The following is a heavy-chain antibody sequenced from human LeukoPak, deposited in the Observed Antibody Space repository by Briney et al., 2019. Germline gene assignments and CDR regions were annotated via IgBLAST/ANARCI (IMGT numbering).Heavy chain of an antibody. Sequence: GGSLRLSCAASGFTFRSYWMSWVRQAPGKGLEWVANIKEDGSEKYYVDSVKGRFTISRDNAKNSVYLQMNSLRAEDTAVYYCARDRYFDRLLYLDYWGQGTLVTVSS. D-gene: IGHD3-9*01. CDR2: IKEDGSEK. CDR1: GFTFRSYW. CDR3: ARDRYFDRLLYLDY. V-gene: IGHV3-7*01. J-gene: IGHJ4*02.